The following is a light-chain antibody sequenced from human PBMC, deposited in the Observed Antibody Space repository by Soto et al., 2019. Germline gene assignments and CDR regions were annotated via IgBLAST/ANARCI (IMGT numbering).Light chain of an antibody. V-gene: IGLV2-14*01. CDR1: SSDIGGYNS. Sequence: QSALTQPASVSGSPGQSITISCTGTSSDIGGYNSVSWYQQHPGKAPKLMIYEVSNRPSGISNRFSGSKSGNSASLTISGLQAEDEADYYCCSSGGSPTYVFGTGTKLTVL. CDR3: CSSGGSPTYV. CDR2: EVS. J-gene: IGLJ1*01.